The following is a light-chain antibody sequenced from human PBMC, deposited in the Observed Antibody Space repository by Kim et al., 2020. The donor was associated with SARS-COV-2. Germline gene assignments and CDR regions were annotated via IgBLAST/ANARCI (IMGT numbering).Light chain of an antibody. CDR3: QRYYSAPWT. CDR1: QDINNY. CDR2: SAS. V-gene: IGKV1-27*01. J-gene: IGKJ1*01. Sequence: ASVGDRVTIRCRASQDINNYLALYQHKPGKAPKLLIYSASVLQVGVPSRFSGSGSGTDFTLTISNLQPEDVATYYCQRYYSAPWTFGQGTKVDIK.